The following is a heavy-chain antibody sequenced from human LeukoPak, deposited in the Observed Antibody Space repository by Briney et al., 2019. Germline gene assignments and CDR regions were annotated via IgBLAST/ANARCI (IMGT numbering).Heavy chain of an antibody. CDR3: ARGRTLWFGELTPHEYFQH. D-gene: IGHD3-10*01. CDR1: GYTFTGYY. Sequence: GASVKVSCKASGYTFTGYYMHWVRQAPGQGLDWMGRINPNSGGTNYAQRFQGRVTMNSDTSISTAYMELSRLRSDDTAVYYCARGRTLWFGELTPHEYFQHWGQGTLVTVSS. V-gene: IGHV1-2*06. CDR2: INPNSGGT. J-gene: IGHJ1*01.